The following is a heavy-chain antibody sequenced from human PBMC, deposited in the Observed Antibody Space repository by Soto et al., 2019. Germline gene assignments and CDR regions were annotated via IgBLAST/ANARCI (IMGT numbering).Heavy chain of an antibody. CDR1: GYTFTGYY. V-gene: IGHV1-2*04. CDR2: INPNSGGT. D-gene: IGHD7-27*01. CDR3: ARWTGDYYYYYGMDV. Sequence: ASVKVSCKASGYTFTGYYMHWVRQAPGQGLEWMGWINPNSGGTNYAQKFQGWVTMTRDTSISTAYMELSRLRSDDTAMYYCARWTGDYYYYYGMDVWGQGTTVTVSS. J-gene: IGHJ6*02.